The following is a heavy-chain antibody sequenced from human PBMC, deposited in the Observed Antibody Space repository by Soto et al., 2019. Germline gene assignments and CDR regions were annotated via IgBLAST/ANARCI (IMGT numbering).Heavy chain of an antibody. CDR2: IWYDGSNK. D-gene: IGHD1-1*01. CDR1: GFTFSSYG. J-gene: IGHJ4*02. V-gene: IGHV3-33*01. CDR3: AREEFFHDLYYFDY. Sequence: GSLRLSCAASGFTFSSYGMHWVRQAPGKGLEWVAVIWYDGSNKYYADSVKGRFTISRDNSKNTLYLQMNSLRAEDTAVYYCAREEFFHDLYYFDYWGQGTLVTVSS.